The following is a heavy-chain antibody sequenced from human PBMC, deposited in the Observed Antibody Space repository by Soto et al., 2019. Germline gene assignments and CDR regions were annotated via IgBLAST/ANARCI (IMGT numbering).Heavy chain of an antibody. J-gene: IGHJ5*02. CDR3: AGQWAAGYGAFYP. CDR2: IHDRGST. D-gene: IGHD3-9*01. V-gene: IGHV4-4*02. CDR1: GGSISNNRW. Sequence: QVKLQESGPGLEKPSGTLSLTCAVSGGSISNNRWWTWVRQAPVKGLEWIGEIHDRGSTNYNLSLKSRATVSIDRSKNQFSLEMRAVTAAGTAVYYCAGQWAAGYGAFYPWCQGTLVTFSS.